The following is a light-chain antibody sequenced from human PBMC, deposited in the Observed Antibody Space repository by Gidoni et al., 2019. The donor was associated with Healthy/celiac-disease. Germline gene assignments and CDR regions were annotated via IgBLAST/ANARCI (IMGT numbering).Light chain of an antibody. V-gene: IGKV1-5*03. J-gene: IGKJ1*01. CDR3: QQYNSYWT. CDR2: EAY. Sequence: DIQLTQSPSTLSSSVGDRVTITCRASQSISSWFAWYQQTPGKAPKLLIYEAYSLESGLPSRFSSSGSGTEFTITISSLQPDDFATYYCQQYNSYWTFGQGTKVEIK. CDR1: QSISSW.